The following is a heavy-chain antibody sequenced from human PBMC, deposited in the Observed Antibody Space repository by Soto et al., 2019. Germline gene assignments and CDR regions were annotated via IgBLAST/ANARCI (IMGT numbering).Heavy chain of an antibody. CDR3: ARDTYGDYRNYYYMDV. Sequence: PSETLSLTCTVSGGSISSGGYYWSWIRQHPGKGLEWIGYIYYSGSTYYNPSLKSRVTISVDTSKNQFSLKLSSVTAADTAVYYCARDTYGDYRNYYYMDVWGKGTTVTVSS. D-gene: IGHD4-17*01. V-gene: IGHV4-31*03. CDR2: IYYSGST. CDR1: GGSISSGGYY. J-gene: IGHJ6*03.